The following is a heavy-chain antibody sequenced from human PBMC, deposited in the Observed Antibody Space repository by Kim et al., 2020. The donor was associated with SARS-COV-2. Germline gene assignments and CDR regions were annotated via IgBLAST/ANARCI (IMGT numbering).Heavy chain of an antibody. D-gene: IGHD1-20*01. CDR3: ARRYNWNDADAFDI. V-gene: IGHV7-4-1*02. CDR1: GYTFTSYA. J-gene: IGHJ3*02. CDR2: INTNTGNP. Sequence: ASVKVSCKASGYTFTSYAMNWVRQAPGQGLEWMGWINTNTGNPTYAQGFTGRFVFSLDTSVSTAYLQISSLKAEDTAVYYCARRYNWNDADAFDIWGQGTMVTVSS.